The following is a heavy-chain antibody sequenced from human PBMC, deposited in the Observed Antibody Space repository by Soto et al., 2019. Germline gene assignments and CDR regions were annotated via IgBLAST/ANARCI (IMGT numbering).Heavy chain of an antibody. D-gene: IGHD2-15*01. CDR3: ARDPDGGNLAFVY. J-gene: IGHJ4*02. CDR2: IYYSGST. CDR1: GGSISSGGYY. V-gene: IGHV4-31*03. Sequence: QVQLQESGPGLVTPSQTLSLTCTVSGGSISSGGYYWSWIRQHPGKGLEWIGYIYYSGSTYYNPYLKSRVTIAVDTSKNQCSLKLSSVTAADTAVYYFARDPDGGNLAFVYWVQGTLVIVSS.